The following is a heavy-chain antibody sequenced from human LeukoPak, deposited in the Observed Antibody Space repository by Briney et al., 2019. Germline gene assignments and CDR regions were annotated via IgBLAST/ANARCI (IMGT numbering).Heavy chain of an antibody. D-gene: IGHD3-9*01. CDR1: GGSFSGYY. J-gene: IGHJ4*02. CDR3: ARGYDILTGYTRSFDY. V-gene: IGHV4-34*01. Sequence: PSETLSLTCAVYGGSFSGYYWSWIRQPPGKGLEWIGEINHSGSTNYNPSLKSRVTISVDTSKNQFSLKLSSVIAADTAVYYCARGYDILTGYTRSFDYWSQGTLVTVSS. CDR2: INHSGST.